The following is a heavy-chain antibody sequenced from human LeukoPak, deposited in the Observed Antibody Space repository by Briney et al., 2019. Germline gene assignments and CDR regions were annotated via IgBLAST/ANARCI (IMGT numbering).Heavy chain of an antibody. CDR2: VNSDGSST. CDR3: ARPRLKTKVTTGSYYYMDV. V-gene: IGHV3-74*01. D-gene: IGHD4-17*01. CDR1: GFTFSSYW. Sequence: GGSLRLSCAASGFTFSSYWMHWVRQAPAKGLVWVSRVNSDGSSTSYADSVKGRFTISRDNAKNTLYLQMNSLRAEDTAVYYCARPRLKTKVTTGSYYYMDVWGKGTTVTVSS. J-gene: IGHJ6*03.